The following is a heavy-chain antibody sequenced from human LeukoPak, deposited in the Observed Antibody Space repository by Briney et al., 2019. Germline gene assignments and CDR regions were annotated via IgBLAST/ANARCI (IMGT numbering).Heavy chain of an antibody. J-gene: IGHJ4*02. CDR1: GGSISNYY. CDR3: ARVSGKSCGGDCYSDFPDY. Sequence: SETLSLTCTVSGGSISNYYWNWIRQPPGKGLEWIGYIYYTGNTNYNPSLKSRVTISVDTSKNQFSLKLSSVTAADTAVYYCARVSGKSCGGDCYSDFPDYWGQGTLVTVSS. D-gene: IGHD2-21*02. V-gene: IGHV4-59*01. CDR2: IYYTGNT.